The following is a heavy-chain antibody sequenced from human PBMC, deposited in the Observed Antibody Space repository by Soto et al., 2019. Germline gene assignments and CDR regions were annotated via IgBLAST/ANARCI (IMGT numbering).Heavy chain of an antibody. J-gene: IGHJ4*02. V-gene: IGHV4-59*01. CDR2: IYYSGST. D-gene: IGHD3-10*01. CDR1: GGSISSYY. Sequence: SETLSLTCTVSGGSISSYYRSWIRQPPGKGLEWIGYIYYSGSTNYNPSLKSRVTISVDTSKNQFSLKLSSVTAADTAVYYCAREEPRGYFDYWGQGTLVTVSS. CDR3: AREEPRGYFDY.